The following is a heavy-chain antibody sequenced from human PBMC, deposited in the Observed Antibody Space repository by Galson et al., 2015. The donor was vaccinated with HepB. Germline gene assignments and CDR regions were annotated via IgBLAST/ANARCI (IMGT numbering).Heavy chain of an antibody. CDR2: IIPIFGIA. CDR1: GGTFSSYA. CDR3: ARENQSSSIDSRHPGYYFDY. Sequence: CKASGGTFSSYAISWVRQAPGQGLEWMGGIIPIFGIANYAQKFQGRVTITADESTSTAYMELSSLRSEDTAVYYCARENQSSSIDSRHPGYYFDYWGQGTLVTVSS. V-gene: IGHV1-69*01. D-gene: IGHD6-13*01. J-gene: IGHJ4*02.